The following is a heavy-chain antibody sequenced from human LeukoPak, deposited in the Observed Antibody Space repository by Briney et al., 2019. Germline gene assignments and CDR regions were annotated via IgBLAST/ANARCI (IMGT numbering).Heavy chain of an antibody. D-gene: IGHD2-2*01. CDR2: INPSGGST. J-gene: IGHJ5*02. Sequence: ASVKVSCKASGYTFTSYYMHWVRQAPGQGLEWMGIINPSGGSTSYAQKFQGRVTMTRDTSISTAYMELSRLRSDDTAVYYCARGDCSSTSCYDWFDPWGQGTLVTVSS. V-gene: IGHV1-46*01. CDR3: ARGDCSSTSCYDWFDP. CDR1: GYTFTSYY.